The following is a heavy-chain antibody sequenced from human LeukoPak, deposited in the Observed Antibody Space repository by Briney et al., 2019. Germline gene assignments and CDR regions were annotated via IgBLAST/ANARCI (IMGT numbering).Heavy chain of an antibody. CDR2: ISYDGSNK. J-gene: IGHJ4*02. D-gene: IGHD6-13*01. CDR3: AKERQQLVLGDYFDY. V-gene: IGHV3-30*18. CDR1: GFTFSSYG. Sequence: GGSLRLSCAASGFTFSSYGMHWVRQAPGKGLEWVAVISYDGSNKYYADSVKGRFTISRDNSKNTLYLQMSSLRAEDTAVYYCAKERQQLVLGDYFDYWGQGTLVTVSS.